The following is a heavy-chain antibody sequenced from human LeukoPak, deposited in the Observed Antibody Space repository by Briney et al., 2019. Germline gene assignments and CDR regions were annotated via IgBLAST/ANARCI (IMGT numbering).Heavy chain of an antibody. V-gene: IGHV4-59*01. CDR1: GGSISSYY. D-gene: IGHD3-22*01. Sequence: SETLSLTCTVSGGSISSYYWSWIRQPPGKGLEWIGYIYYSGSTNCNPSLKSRVTISVDTSKNQFSLKLSSVTAADTAVYYCARGGYYDSSGYDYWGQGTLVTVSS. CDR2: IYYSGST. J-gene: IGHJ4*02. CDR3: ARGGYYDSSGYDY.